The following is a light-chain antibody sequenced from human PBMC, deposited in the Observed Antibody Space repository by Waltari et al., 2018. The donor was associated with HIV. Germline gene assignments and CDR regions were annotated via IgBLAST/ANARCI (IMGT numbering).Light chain of an antibody. Sequence: EIVLTQSPGTLSSSPGERATLSCRASQSISSDLAWYQHKPGQAPRLLIYGASNRAADIPARFSGSGSGTAFTLTISSLQPEDFGLYFCQQYNDWPGTFGQGTKVEI. J-gene: IGKJ1*01. CDR1: QSISSD. V-gene: IGKV3-15*01. CDR2: GAS. CDR3: QQYNDWPGT.